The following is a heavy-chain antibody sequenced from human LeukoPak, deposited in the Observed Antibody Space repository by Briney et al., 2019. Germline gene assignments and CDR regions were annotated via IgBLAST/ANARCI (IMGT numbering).Heavy chain of an antibody. V-gene: IGHV3-23*01. D-gene: IGHD2-15*01. CDR3: AKDPSLRIVVVVAATDY. CDR1: GFTFSSYA. Sequence: GGPLRLSCAASGFTFSSYAMSWVRQAPGKGLEWVSAISGSGGSTYYADSVKGRFTISRDNSKNTLYLRMNSLRAEDTAVYYCAKDPSLRIVVVVAATDYWGQGTLVTVSS. J-gene: IGHJ4*02. CDR2: ISGSGGST.